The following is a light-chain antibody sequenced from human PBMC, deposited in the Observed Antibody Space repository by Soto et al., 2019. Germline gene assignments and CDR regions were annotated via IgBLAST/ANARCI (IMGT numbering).Light chain of an antibody. Sequence: EIVMTQSPATLSVPAGERAILSCRASKSVSNNLAWYQQKPGQAPRLLIYGASTRATGIPARFSGSGSGTEFTLSISSLQSEDSAIYYCQQYNNWPPLTFGGGTKVEIK. CDR2: GAS. CDR3: QQYNNWPPLT. J-gene: IGKJ4*01. CDR1: KSVSNN. V-gene: IGKV3-15*01.